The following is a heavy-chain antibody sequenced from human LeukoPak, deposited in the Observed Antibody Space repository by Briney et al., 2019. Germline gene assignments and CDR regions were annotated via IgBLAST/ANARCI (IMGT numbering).Heavy chain of an antibody. J-gene: IGHJ4*02. CDR3: ARVVYTPAYYFDY. D-gene: IGHD1-14*01. V-gene: IGHV4-38-2*02. CDR2: IYHSKST. Sequence: PAETLSLTCTVSGYSIRSGYYWGWIRQPPGKGLEWIGSIYHSKSTYYNPSLKNRVTISVDTSKNQFSLKLRSVTAADTAVYYCARVVYTPAYYFDYWGQGTLVTVSS. CDR1: GYSIRSGYY.